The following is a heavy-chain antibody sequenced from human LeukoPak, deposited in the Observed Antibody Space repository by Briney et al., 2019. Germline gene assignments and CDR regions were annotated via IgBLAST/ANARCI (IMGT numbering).Heavy chain of an antibody. V-gene: IGHV1-46*01. Sequence: ASVKVSCKASGYTFTSYYMHWVRQAPGQGLEWMGIINPSGGSTSCAQKFQGRVTMTRDTSTSTVYMELSSLRSEDTAVYYCARDGYVSSGWYSMGFDPWGQGTLVTVSS. J-gene: IGHJ5*02. D-gene: IGHD6-19*01. CDR1: GYTFTSYY. CDR3: ARDGYVSSGWYSMGFDP. CDR2: INPSGGST.